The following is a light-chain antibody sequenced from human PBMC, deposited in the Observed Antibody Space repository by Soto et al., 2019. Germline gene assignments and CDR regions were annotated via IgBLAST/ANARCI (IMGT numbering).Light chain of an antibody. V-gene: IGLV2-14*01. CDR3: SSYTISNTVV. J-gene: IGLJ2*01. CDR2: EVT. CDR1: GRDVGGYNY. Sequence: SALTHPASVSGSPVQASTFSYTGTGRDVGGYNYFSWYQQYPGKAPKRIIYEVTNRPSGVSNRFSGSKSVNTASLTISGLQDEDAADYYCSSYTISNTVVFGGGTKVTVL.